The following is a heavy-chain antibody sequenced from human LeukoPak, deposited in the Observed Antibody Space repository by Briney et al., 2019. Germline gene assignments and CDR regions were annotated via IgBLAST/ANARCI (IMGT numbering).Heavy chain of an antibody. CDR2: IFHTGSI. CDR1: GDSITSSDW. V-gene: IGHV4-4*02. Sequence: SGTLSLTCDVSGDSITSSDWWNWVRQPLGKGLEWIGEIFHTGSINYNPSLQSRLILSVDKSKNQFSLRLASVTSADTAVYYCARVSKSTFDYWGQGTLVTVSS. J-gene: IGHJ4*02. CDR3: ARVSKSTFDY.